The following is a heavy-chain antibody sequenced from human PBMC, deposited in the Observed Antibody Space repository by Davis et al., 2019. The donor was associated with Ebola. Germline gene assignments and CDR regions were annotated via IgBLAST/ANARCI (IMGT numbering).Heavy chain of an antibody. CDR1: GFTFSSYS. Sequence: GGSLRLSCAASGFTFSSYSMNWVRQAPGKGLEWVSSISSSSSYIYYADSVKGRFTISRDNAKNSLYLQMNSLRAEDTGVYYCARAPGHLDTAMVLSYYYYYGMDVWGQGTTVTVSS. CDR3: ARAPGHLDTAMVLSYYYYYGMDV. J-gene: IGHJ6*02. V-gene: IGHV3-21*01. D-gene: IGHD5-18*01. CDR2: ISSSSSYI.